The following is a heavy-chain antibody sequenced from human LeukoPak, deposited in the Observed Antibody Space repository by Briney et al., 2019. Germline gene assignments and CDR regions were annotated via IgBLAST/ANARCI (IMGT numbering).Heavy chain of an antibody. CDR3: ARLAAAGTSGY. CDR2: ISSSSSYI. CDR1: GFTFSSYS. D-gene: IGHD6-13*01. Sequence: PGGSLRLSCAASGFTFSSYSMNWVRQAPGKGLEWVSSISSSSSYIYYADAVKGRFTTSRDNAKNSLYLQMNSLRAEDTAVYYCARLAAAGTSGYWGQGTLVTVSS. J-gene: IGHJ4*02. V-gene: IGHV3-21*01.